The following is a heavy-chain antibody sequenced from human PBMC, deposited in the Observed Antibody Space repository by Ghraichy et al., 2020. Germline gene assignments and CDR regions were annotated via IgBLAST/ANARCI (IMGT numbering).Heavy chain of an antibody. D-gene: IGHD2-2*01. Sequence: ESLNISCTVSGGSISSYYWSWIRQPPGKGLEWIGYIYYSGSTNYNPSLKSRVTISVDTSKNQFSLKLSSVTAADTAVYYCARDRRVPAAPRYYYYYGMDVWGQGTTVTVSS. CDR3: ARDRRVPAAPRYYYYYGMDV. J-gene: IGHJ6*02. CDR2: IYYSGST. CDR1: GGSISSYY. V-gene: IGHV4-59*01.